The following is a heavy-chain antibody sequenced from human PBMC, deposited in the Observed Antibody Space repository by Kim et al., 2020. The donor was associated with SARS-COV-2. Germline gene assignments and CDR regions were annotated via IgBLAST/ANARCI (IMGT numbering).Heavy chain of an antibody. Sequence: SGPTLVNPTQTLTLTCTFSGFSLSTSGVGVGWIRQPPGKALEWLALIYWDDDKRYSPSLKSRLTITKDTSKNQVVLTMTNMDPVDTATYYGAHMSSSGWYGDWFDPWGQGTLVTVSS. CDR1: GFSLSTSGVG. V-gene: IGHV2-5*02. J-gene: IGHJ5*02. CDR3: AHMSSSGWYGDWFDP. D-gene: IGHD6-19*01. CDR2: IYWDDDK.